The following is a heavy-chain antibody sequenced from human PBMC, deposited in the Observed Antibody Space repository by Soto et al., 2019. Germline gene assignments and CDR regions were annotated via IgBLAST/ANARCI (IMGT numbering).Heavy chain of an antibody. D-gene: IGHD4-17*01. CDR1: GFTFITYW. V-gene: IGHV3-7*01. J-gene: IGHJ4*02. CDR2: IKQDGSEK. CDR3: AREGHDYGSGYNY. Sequence: GGSLRLSCAASGFTFITYWMSWVRQAPGKGLEWVANIKQDGSEKYYVDSVKGRFTVSRDNAKNSLYLQMNSLRAEDTAVYYCAREGHDYGSGYNYWGQGTLVTVSS.